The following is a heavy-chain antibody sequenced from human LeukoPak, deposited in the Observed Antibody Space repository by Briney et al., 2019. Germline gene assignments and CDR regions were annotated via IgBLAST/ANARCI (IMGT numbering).Heavy chain of an antibody. Sequence: SVKVSCKASGYSFTSYGIRWVRQAPGQGLEWMGGIIPIFGTANYAQKFQGRVTITADESTSTAYMELSSLRSEDTAVYYCAYGSYDSSGYYDYWGQGTLVTVSS. CDR2: IIPIFGTA. J-gene: IGHJ4*02. CDR1: GYSFTSYG. V-gene: IGHV1-69*13. CDR3: AYGSYDSSGYYDY. D-gene: IGHD3-22*01.